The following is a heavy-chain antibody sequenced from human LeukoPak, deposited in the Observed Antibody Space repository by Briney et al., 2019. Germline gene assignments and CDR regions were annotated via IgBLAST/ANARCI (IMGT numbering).Heavy chain of an antibody. D-gene: IGHD3-10*01. CDR3: ARDPYGSGSYEAQPSLTIDY. Sequence: GASVKVSCKASGYTFTGYYMHWVRQAPGQGLEWMGWINPNSGGTNYAQKFQGRVTMTRDTSISTAYMELSRLRSDDTTVYYCARDPYGSGSYEAQPSLTIDYWGQGTLVTVSS. V-gene: IGHV1-2*02. J-gene: IGHJ4*02. CDR2: INPNSGGT. CDR1: GYTFTGYY.